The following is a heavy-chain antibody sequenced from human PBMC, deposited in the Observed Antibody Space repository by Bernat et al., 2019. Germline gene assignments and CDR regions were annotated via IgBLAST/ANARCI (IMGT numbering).Heavy chain of an antibody. CDR2: IKSKTDGGTT. CDR1: SVSNAW. CDR3: TTVTSAVTTAYFDC. Sequence: SVSNAWMNWVRQAPGKGLEWVGRIKSKTDGGTTDYAAPVKGRFTISRDDSENTLYLQMNSLKAEDSAVYYCTTVTSAVTTAYFDCWGQGTLVTVSS. J-gene: IGHJ4*02. D-gene: IGHD4-17*01. V-gene: IGHV3-15*07.